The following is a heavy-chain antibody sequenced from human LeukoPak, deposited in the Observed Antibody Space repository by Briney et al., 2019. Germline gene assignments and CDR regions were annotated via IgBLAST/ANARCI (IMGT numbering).Heavy chain of an antibody. Sequence: KPSETLSLTCTVSGYSISSGYYWGWIRQPPGKGLEWIGSIYHSGSTYFNPSLKSRVTISVDTSKNQFSLKLSSVTAADTAVYYCARESWGGNSGVGYYYYMDVWGKGTTVTVSS. CDR3: ARESWGGNSGVGYYYYMDV. D-gene: IGHD4-23*01. V-gene: IGHV4-38-2*02. CDR1: GYSISSGYY. CDR2: IYHSGST. J-gene: IGHJ6*03.